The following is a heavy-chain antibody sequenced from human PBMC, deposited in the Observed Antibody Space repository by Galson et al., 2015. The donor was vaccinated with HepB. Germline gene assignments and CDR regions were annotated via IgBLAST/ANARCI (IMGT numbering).Heavy chain of an antibody. Sequence: LSLTCTVSGGSISSGSSHWSWIRQPAGKGLEWIGHIYTSGSTNYNPSLESRVTMSVDTSKNQFSLKLSSVTAADTAVYYCARTAIEIYYYNYMDVWGKGTTVTVSS. V-gene: IGHV4-61*09. J-gene: IGHJ6*03. CDR3: ARTAIEIYYYNYMDV. CDR1: GGSISSGSSH. D-gene: IGHD2-21*02. CDR2: IYTSGST.